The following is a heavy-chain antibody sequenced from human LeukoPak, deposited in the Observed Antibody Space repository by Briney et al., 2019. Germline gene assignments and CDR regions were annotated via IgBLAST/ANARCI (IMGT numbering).Heavy chain of an antibody. D-gene: IGHD4-17*01. V-gene: IGHV4-34*01. CDR1: GVSFDDYY. Sequence: NPSETLSLTCGVSGVSFDDYYWSWVRQTPGKGLEWLGEINHSGYTNDSPSLKSRVTLSIDTSRKQFSLNLRSVTVADAGIYYCTRMTTGHDYWGQGTLVTASS. J-gene: IGHJ4*02. CDR2: INHSGYT. CDR3: TRMTTGHDY.